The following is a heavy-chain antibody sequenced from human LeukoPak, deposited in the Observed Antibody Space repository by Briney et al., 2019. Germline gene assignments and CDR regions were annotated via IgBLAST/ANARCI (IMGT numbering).Heavy chain of an antibody. CDR1: GFTFSHYG. D-gene: IGHD4-11*01. V-gene: IGHV3-33*06. Sequence: GGSLRLSCATSGFTFSHYGMHWVRQAPGKGLEWVAVIWNDGTDKYYGDSVKCRFTISRDNSKTTVYLQMNSLRVEDTAVYYCAKDAQRGFDFSNSLESWGQGTLVTVSS. CDR2: IWNDGTDK. J-gene: IGHJ4*02. CDR3: AKDAQRGFDFSNSLES.